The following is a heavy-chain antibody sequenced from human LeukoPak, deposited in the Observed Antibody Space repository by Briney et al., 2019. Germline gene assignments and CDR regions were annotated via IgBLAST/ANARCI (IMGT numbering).Heavy chain of an antibody. CDR2: IIPIFGTA. V-gene: IGHV1-69*05. D-gene: IGHD3-16*02. CDR1: GGTFSSYA. Sequence: ASVKVSCKASGGTFSSYAISWVRQAPGQGLEWMGGIIPIFGTANYAQKFQGRVTITTDESTSTAYMELSSLRSEDTAVYYCARTPSVWGSYRFDYWGQGTLVTVSS. CDR3: ARTPSVWGSYRFDY. J-gene: IGHJ4*02.